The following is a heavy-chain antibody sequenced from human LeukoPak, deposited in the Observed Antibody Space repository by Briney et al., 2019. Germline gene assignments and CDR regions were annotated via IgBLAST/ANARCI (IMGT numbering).Heavy chain of an antibody. D-gene: IGHD3-10*01. V-gene: IGHV1-2*02. CDR3: ARDLSITMVRAPFY. CDR2: INPNSGGT. J-gene: IGHJ4*02. Sequence: GASVKVSCKASANTLGYHIHWVRQAPGQGLEWMGWINPNSGGTNYAQKFQGRVTMTRDTSISTAFMELSRLRSDDTAVYYCARDLSITMVRAPFYWGPGTPVTVSS. CDR1: ANTLGYH.